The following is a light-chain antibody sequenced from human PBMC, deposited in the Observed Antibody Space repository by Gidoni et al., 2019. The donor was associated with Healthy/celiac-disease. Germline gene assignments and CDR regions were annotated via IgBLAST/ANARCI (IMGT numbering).Light chain of an antibody. CDR2: AAY. CDR1: QGISNY. Sequence: IQMTQSPSSLSASVGYRVTITCLASQGISNYLAWYQQKPGKVPKLLIYAAYTLQSGVPSRFSGSGSGTDFTLTISSLQPEDVATYYCQKYNSAPWTFGQGTKVEIK. J-gene: IGKJ1*01. V-gene: IGKV1-27*01. CDR3: QKYNSAPWT.